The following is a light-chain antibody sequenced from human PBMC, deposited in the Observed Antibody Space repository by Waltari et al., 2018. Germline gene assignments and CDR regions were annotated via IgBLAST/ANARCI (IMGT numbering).Light chain of an antibody. CDR2: SNN. CDR3: AAWDDSLNGPV. J-gene: IGLJ3*02. Sequence: QSVLTQPPSASGTPGQRVTISCSGSSSNIGSNTVNWYQQLPGTAPKLLICSNNQRPSGVPDRFSGSKAGTSASLAISGLQSEDEADYYCAAWDDSLNGPVFGGGTKLTVL. V-gene: IGLV1-44*01. CDR1: SSNIGSNT.